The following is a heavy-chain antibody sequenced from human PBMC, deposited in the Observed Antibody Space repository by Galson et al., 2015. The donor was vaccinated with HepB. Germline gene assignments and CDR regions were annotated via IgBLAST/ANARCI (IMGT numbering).Heavy chain of an antibody. J-gene: IGHJ4*02. CDR3: AIGIEMVTIADY. CDR1: GFTVNSNY. Sequence: SLRLSCAASGFTVNSNYMSWVRLTPGMGLEWVSAIEGTGRTDYADSVEGRFTISRDNSKNTLYLQMNSLRAEDTAVYYCAIGIEMVTIADYWGLGTLVTVSS. D-gene: IGHD5-24*01. V-gene: IGHV3-53*01. CDR2: IEGTGRT.